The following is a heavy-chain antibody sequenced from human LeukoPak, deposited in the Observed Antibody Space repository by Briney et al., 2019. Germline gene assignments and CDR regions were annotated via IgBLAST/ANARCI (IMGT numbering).Heavy chain of an antibody. CDR1: GGTFNSYA. CDR3: ARGAYDAFDI. Sequence: ASVKVSCKASGGTFNSYAIVWVRQAPGQGLEWVGGIIPIYDTSHYAQKFQGRVTITTDESTNTPYMELGSLRSEDTAVYYCARGAYDAFDIWGQGTMVTVSS. CDR2: IIPIYDTS. V-gene: IGHV1-69*05. J-gene: IGHJ3*02.